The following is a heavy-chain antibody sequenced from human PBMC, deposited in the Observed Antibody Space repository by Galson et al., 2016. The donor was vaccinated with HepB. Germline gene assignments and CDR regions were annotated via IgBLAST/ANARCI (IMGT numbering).Heavy chain of an antibody. V-gene: IGHV3-23*01. D-gene: IGHD3-16*02. J-gene: IGHJ4*02. CDR1: GFTFNSHA. CDR2: ISGSGGWT. Sequence: SLRLSCAASGFTFNSHAMSWVRQAPGKGLEWVSGISGSGGWTYYADSVKGRFTISRDNSQNTLYLQTNSLRVEDTAVYYCAKDTRYAWGTYRQPEFDSWGQGTLVTVSS. CDR3: AKDTRYAWGTYRQPEFDS.